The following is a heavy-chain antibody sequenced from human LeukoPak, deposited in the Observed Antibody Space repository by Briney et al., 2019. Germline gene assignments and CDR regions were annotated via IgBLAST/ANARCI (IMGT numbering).Heavy chain of an antibody. CDR3: AKDLEYSSSSDWFDP. D-gene: IGHD6-6*01. CDR1: GFTFSSYA. J-gene: IGHJ5*02. V-gene: IGHV3-23*01. Sequence: GWSLRLSCAASGFTFSSYAMSWVRQAPGKGLEWVSAISGSGGSTYYADSVKGRFTTSRDNSKNTLYLQMNSLRAEDTAVYYCAKDLEYSSSSDWFDPWGQGTLVTVSS. CDR2: ISGSGGST.